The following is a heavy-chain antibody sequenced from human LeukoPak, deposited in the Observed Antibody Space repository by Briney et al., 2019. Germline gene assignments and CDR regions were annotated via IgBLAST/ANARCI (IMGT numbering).Heavy chain of an antibody. D-gene: IGHD3-3*01. V-gene: IGHV1-8*01. CDR1: GYTFTSYD. J-gene: IGHJ4*02. CDR3: ARSGSTYYDFWSGYVDLAKY. Sequence: RASVKVSCKASGYTFTSYDINWVRQATGQGLEWMGCMNPNSGNTGYAQKFQGRATTTRNNSISTAYMELSSLRSEDTAVYYCARSGSTYYDFWSGYVDLAKYWGQGTLVTVSS. CDR2: MNPNSGNT.